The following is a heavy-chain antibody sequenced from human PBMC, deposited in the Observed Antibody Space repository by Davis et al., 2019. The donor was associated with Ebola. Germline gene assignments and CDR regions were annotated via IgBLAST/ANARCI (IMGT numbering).Heavy chain of an antibody. CDR3: ARQESLYGSSDY. Sequence: GESLKISCKGSGCSFSTYWIAWVRQTPAKGLEWMGIIYAGDSDTRYSPSFEGQVTISVDRSISTAYLQWSSLKASDIAMYYCARQESLYGSSDYWGQGTLVTVSS. V-gene: IGHV5-51*01. CDR2: IYAGDSDT. J-gene: IGHJ4*02. CDR1: GCSFSTYW. D-gene: IGHD2/OR15-2a*01.